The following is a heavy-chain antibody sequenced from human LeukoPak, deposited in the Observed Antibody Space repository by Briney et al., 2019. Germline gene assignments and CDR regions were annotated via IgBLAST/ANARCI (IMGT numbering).Heavy chain of an antibody. Sequence: ASVKVSFKPSGYTFTSFGISWVRQAPGQGLAWMGWIGAYNGDTNYAQKFQGRVTMTTDTSTSTAYMDLRSLRSDDTAVYYCTRDHCRGDNCPSFDYWGQRTLVTVSS. D-gene: IGHD2-15*01. CDR3: TRDHCRGDNCPSFDY. J-gene: IGHJ4*02. V-gene: IGHV1-18*04. CDR2: IGAYNGDT. CDR1: GYTFTSFG.